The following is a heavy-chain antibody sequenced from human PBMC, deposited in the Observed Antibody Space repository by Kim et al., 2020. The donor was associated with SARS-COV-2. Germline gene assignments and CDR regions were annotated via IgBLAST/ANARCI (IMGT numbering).Heavy chain of an antibody. V-gene: IGHV3-9*01. Sequence: ADSVKGRFTISRDNAKNSLYLQMNSLRAEDTALYYCAKDIGGESVVAFDYWGQGTLVTVSS. CDR3: AKDIGGESVVAFDY. J-gene: IGHJ4*02. D-gene: IGHD2-15*01.